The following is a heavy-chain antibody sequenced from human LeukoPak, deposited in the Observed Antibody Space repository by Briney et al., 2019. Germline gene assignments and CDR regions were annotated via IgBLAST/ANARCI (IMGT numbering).Heavy chain of an antibody. D-gene: IGHD6-13*01. CDR1: GFTFSSYS. Sequence: GGSLRLSCAASGFTFSSYSMNWVRQAPGKGLEWVSSISSSSSYIYYADSVKGRFTISRDNAKNSLYLQMNSLRAEDTALYYCAKDTSSSWYGLIDYWGQGTLVTVSS. J-gene: IGHJ4*02. CDR3: AKDTSSSWYGLIDY. V-gene: IGHV3-21*04. CDR2: ISSSSSYI.